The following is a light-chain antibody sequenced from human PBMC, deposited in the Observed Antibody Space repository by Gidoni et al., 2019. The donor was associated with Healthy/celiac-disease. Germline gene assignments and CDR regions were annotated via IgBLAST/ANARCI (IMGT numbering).Light chain of an antibody. J-gene: IGKJ4*01. V-gene: IGKV3-15*01. CDR3: QKDNNWPLT. Sequence: EIVMTQSPANLSVSPGERATLSCRASKSLSSNLAWYQQKPGQAPRLLIYGATTRATGTPARFRGSGSGTEFTLTISSLQSEDFAVYYCQKDNNWPLTVXGXTKVEIK. CDR1: KSLSSN. CDR2: GAT.